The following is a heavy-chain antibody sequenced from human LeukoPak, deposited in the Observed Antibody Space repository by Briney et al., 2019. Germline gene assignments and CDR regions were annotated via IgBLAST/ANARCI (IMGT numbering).Heavy chain of an antibody. CDR2: INHSGST. V-gene: IGHV4-34*01. D-gene: IGHD1-26*01. CDR3: ASRVGATDNWFDP. J-gene: IGHJ5*02. Sequence: SETLSLTCAVYGGSFSGYYWSWIRQPPGKGLEWIGEINHSGSTNYNPSLKSRVTISVDTSKNQFSLKLGSVTAADTAVYYCASRVGATDNWFDPWGQGTLVTVSS. CDR1: GGSFSGYY.